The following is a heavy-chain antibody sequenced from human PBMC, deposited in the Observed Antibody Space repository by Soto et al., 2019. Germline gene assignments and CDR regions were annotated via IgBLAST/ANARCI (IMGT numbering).Heavy chain of an antibody. V-gene: IGHV3-13*05. Sequence: EVQLVESGGGLVQPGGSLRLSCAASGFTFSNYDMHWVRQVTGKGLEWVSTIGTAGDPYYPGSVKGRFTVSRENAKISLYLQMNSLRAEDTAVYYCARGRLISLYYFDYWGQGTLVTVSS. D-gene: IGHD2-15*01. CDR2: IGTAGDP. CDR3: ARGRLISLYYFDY. CDR1: GFTFSNYD. J-gene: IGHJ4*02.